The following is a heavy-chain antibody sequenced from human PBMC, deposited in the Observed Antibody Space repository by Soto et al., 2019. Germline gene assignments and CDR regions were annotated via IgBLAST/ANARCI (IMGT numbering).Heavy chain of an antibody. Sequence: SETLSLTCTVSGGSITTYYWSWIRQPPGKGLEWIGYMYYGGSPNYNPSLKSRVTMSVDTSKNQFSLKLNSVTAADTAVYFCARDRRYCSGGSCSAGDAFDIWGQGTMVT. CDR2: MYYGGSP. D-gene: IGHD2-15*01. V-gene: IGHV4-59*01. CDR3: ARDRRYCSGGSCSAGDAFDI. CDR1: GGSITTYY. J-gene: IGHJ3*02.